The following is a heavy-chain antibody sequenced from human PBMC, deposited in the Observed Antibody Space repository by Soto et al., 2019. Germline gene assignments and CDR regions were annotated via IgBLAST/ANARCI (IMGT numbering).Heavy chain of an antibody. V-gene: IGHV3-23*01. Sequence: EVQLRQSGGGVVQPGGSLRLSCVASGFSFNNYAMTWVRQAPGKGLEWVSGISGSGDGTYYADSVKDRFSVSRDKSTSTVHLQMSSLRVDDTAVYYCAKDKGLRGISSFGDWGQGALVIVSS. J-gene: IGHJ4*02. CDR3: AKDKGLRGISSFGD. CDR1: GFSFNNYA. CDR2: ISGSGDGT. D-gene: IGHD3-16*01.